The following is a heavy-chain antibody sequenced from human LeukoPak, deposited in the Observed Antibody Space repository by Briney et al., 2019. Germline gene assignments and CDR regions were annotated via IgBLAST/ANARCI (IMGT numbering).Heavy chain of an antibody. CDR3: ARRYILNDAFDI. CDR2: INPNSGGT. V-gene: IGHV1-2*02. D-gene: IGHD5-12*01. J-gene: IGHJ3*02. CDR1: GYTFTGYY. Sequence: ASVKVSCKASGYTFTGYYMHWVRQAPGQGLEWMGWINPNSGGTNYAQKFQGRVTMTRDTSISTAYMELSRLRSDDTAVYYCARRYILNDAFDIWGQGTMATVSS.